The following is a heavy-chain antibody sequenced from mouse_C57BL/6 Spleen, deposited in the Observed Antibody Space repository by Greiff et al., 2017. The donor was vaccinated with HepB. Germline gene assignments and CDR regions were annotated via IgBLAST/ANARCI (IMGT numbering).Heavy chain of an antibody. CDR2: IYPGDGDT. CDR3: AGSGTGYYFDY. D-gene: IGHD3-3*01. J-gene: IGHJ2*01. Sequence: LVESGPELVKPGASVKISCKASGYAFSSSWMNWVKQRPGKGLEWIGRIYPGDGDTNYNGKFKGKATLTADKSSSTAYMQLSSLTSEDSAVYFCAGSGTGYYFDYWGQGTTLTVSS. V-gene: IGHV1-82*01. CDR1: GYAFSSSW.